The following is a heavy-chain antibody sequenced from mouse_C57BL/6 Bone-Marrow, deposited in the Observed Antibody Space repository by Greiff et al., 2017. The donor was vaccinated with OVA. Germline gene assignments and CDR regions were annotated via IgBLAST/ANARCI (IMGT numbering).Heavy chain of an antibody. CDR3: AREGDYYGSSYKLTGTDFDY. J-gene: IGHJ2*01. CDR1: GYTFTSYW. V-gene: IGHV1-69*01. CDR2: IDPSDSYT. D-gene: IGHD1-1*01. Sequence: QVHVKQPGAELVMPGASVKLSCKASGYTFTSYWMHWVKQRPGQGLEWIGEIDPSDSYTNYNQKFKGKSTLTVDKSSSTAYMQLSSLTSEDSAVYYCAREGDYYGSSYKLTGTDFDYWGQGTTLTVSS.